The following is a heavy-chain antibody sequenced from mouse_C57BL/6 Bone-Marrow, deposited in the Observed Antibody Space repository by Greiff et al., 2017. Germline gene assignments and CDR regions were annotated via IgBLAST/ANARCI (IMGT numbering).Heavy chain of an antibody. V-gene: IGHV1-69*01. CDR3: ARGGYDYAMDY. D-gene: IGHD2-2*01. Sequence: QVQLQQPGAELVMPGASVKLSCKASGYTFTGYCMHWVKQRPGQGLEWIGEIDPSDSYTNYNQKFKGKSTLTVDKSSSTAYMQLSSLTSEDSAVYYCARGGYDYAMDYWGQGTSVTVSS. CDR2: IDPSDSYT. CDR1: GYTFTGYC. J-gene: IGHJ4*01.